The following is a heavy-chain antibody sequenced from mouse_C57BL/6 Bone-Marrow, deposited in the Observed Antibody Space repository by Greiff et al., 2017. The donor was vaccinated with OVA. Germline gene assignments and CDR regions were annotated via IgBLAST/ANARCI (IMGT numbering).Heavy chain of an antibody. CDR3: ARGPYCYGSGWYFDV. Sequence: EVQLQQSGPELVKPGASVKISCKASGYSFTDYNMNWVKQSNGQSLEWIGVINPNYGTTSFNQKFKGKATLPVDQSSSTAYMQLNSLTSEDSAVDYCARGPYCYGSGWYFDVWGTGTTVSVAS. CDR2: INPNYGTT. CDR1: GYSFTDYN. V-gene: IGHV1-39*01. D-gene: IGHD1-1*01. J-gene: IGHJ1*03.